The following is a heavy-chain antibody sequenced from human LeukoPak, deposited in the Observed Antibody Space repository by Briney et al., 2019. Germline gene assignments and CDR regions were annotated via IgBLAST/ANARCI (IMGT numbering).Heavy chain of an antibody. Sequence: GGSLRLSCAASGFTFSDYYMSWIRQAPGKGLEWVSYIGSSSSYTNYADSVKGRFTISRDNAKNSLYLQMNSLRAEDTAVYYCASGGRYCSSTSCFDYWGQGTLVTVSS. V-gene: IGHV3-11*06. CDR3: ASGGRYCSSTSCFDY. CDR2: IGSSSSYT. CDR1: GFTFSDYY. J-gene: IGHJ4*02. D-gene: IGHD2-2*01.